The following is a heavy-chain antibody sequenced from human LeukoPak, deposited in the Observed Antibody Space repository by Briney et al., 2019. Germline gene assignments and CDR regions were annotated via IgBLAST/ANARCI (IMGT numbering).Heavy chain of an antibody. CDR2: IYYSRST. V-gene: IGHV4-39*07. CDR1: GGSISSTSYY. D-gene: IGHD3-22*01. J-gene: IGHJ4*02. CDR3: ARLNYYDSSGYYNSKKYYFDY. Sequence: SETLSLTCTVSGGSISSTSYYWGWIRQPPGRGLEWIGSIYYSRSTYYNPSLKSRVTISVDTSKNQFSLKLSSVTAADTAVYYCARLNYYDSSGYYNSKKYYFDYWGQGTLVTVSS.